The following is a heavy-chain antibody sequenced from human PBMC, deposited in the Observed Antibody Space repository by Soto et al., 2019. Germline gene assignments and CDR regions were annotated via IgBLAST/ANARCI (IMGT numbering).Heavy chain of an antibody. CDR2: ISGSGGST. CDR1: GFTFSSYA. Sequence: GGSLRLSCAASGFTFSSYAMSWVRQAPGKGLEWVSAISGSGGSTYYADSVKGRFTISRDNTKNTLYLQMNSLRAEDTAVYYCAKAIAAPRYYFDYWGQGTLVTVSS. D-gene: IGHD6-13*01. J-gene: IGHJ4*02. CDR3: AKAIAAPRYYFDY. V-gene: IGHV3-23*01.